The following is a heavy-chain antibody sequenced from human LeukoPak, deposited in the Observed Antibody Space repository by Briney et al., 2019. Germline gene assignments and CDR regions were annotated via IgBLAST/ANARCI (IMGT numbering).Heavy chain of an antibody. CDR2: IYYSGST. D-gene: IGHD2-2*01. Sequence: PSETLSLTCSVSGDSISSRDYYWSWIRQPPGKGLEWIGYIYYSGSTSYNPSLKSRVTISVDTSKNQFSLRLSSVTAADTAVYYCTRHPPIPAFENGLDVWGQGTTVTVSS. J-gene: IGHJ6*02. CDR3: TRHPPIPAFENGLDV. V-gene: IGHV4-30-4*08. CDR1: GDSISSRDYY.